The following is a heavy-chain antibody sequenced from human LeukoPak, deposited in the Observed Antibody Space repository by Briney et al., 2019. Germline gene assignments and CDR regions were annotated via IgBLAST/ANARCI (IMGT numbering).Heavy chain of an antibody. J-gene: IGHJ3*02. Sequence: SETPSLTCAVSGGSISSSNWWSWVRQPPGKGLAWIGEIYHSGSTNYNPSLKSRVTISVDKSKNQFSLKLSSVTAADTAVYYCATALPFGELLVSGAFDIWGQGTMVTVSS. CDR2: IYHSGST. CDR1: GGSISSSNW. V-gene: IGHV4-4*02. CDR3: ATALPFGELLVSGAFDI. D-gene: IGHD3-10*01.